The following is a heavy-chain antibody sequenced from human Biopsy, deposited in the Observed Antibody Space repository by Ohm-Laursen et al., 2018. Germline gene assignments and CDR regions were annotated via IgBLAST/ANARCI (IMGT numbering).Heavy chain of an antibody. CDR3: ARERDP. CDR1: GYTFYSYG. J-gene: IGHJ5*02. Sequence: SVKVSCNASGYTFYSYGITWVRQAPGQGLEWMGWITADNTNSAQKFQGRLTMTTDISTSTAYMDLKGLRSDDTAIYYCARERDPWGQGTLVTVSS. V-gene: IGHV1-18*01. CDR2: ITADNT.